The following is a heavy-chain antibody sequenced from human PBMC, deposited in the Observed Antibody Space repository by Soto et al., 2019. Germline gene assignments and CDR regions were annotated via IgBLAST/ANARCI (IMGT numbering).Heavy chain of an antibody. Sequence: QVQLVESGGGVVQPGRSLRLSCAASGFTFSSYAMHWVRQAPGKGLEGVAVISYDGSNKYYADSVKGRFTISRDNSKNTLYLQMNSLRAEDTAVYYCARDGGDSYGYRDYYFDYWGQGTLVTVSS. D-gene: IGHD5-18*01. J-gene: IGHJ4*02. CDR3: ARDGGDSYGYRDYYFDY. CDR2: ISYDGSNK. V-gene: IGHV3-30-3*01. CDR1: GFTFSSYA.